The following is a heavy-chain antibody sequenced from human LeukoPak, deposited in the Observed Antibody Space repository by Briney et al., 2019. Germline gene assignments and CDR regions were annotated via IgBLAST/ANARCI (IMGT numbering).Heavy chain of an antibody. Sequence: SETLSLTCTVSGGSMFNYYWNWIRQPPGKGLEWIGYIYVNGITNYSPSLRSRGTISTATSKNQFSLRLTSVTAADTAMYYCARRAYYDSSGYHPTSGYFDLWGRGTLVSVSS. CDR2: IYVNGIT. CDR1: GGSMFNYY. V-gene: IGHV4-4*08. J-gene: IGHJ2*01. CDR3: ARRAYYDSSGYHPTSGYFDL. D-gene: IGHD3-22*01.